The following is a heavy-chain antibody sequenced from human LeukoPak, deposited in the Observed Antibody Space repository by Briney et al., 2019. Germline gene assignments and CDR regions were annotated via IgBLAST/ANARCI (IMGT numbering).Heavy chain of an antibody. D-gene: IGHD6-13*01. Sequence: ASVKVSCKASGFTFTSSAVQWVRQARGQRLEWIGWIVVGSGNTNYAQKFQERVTITRDMSTSTAYMELSSLRSEDTAVYYCAADPRAYSSSWYKYYYYGMDVWGQGTTVTVSS. CDR2: IVVGSGNT. V-gene: IGHV1-58*01. J-gene: IGHJ6*02. CDR3: AADPRAYSSSWYKYYYYGMDV. CDR1: GFTFTSSA.